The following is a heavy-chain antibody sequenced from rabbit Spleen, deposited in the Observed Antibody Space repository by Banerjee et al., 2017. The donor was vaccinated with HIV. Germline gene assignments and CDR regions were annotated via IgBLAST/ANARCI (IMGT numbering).Heavy chain of an antibody. CDR1: GFSFSSSYW. CDR3: ARDTSSSFSSYGMDL. V-gene: IGHV1S45*01. D-gene: IGHD1-1*01. Sequence: QEQLEESGGDLVKPEGSLTLTCTASGFSFSSSYWICWVRQAPGKGPEWIACIEVGSSGFSYFATWAKGRFTISETSSTTVTLQVTRLTAADTATYFCARDTSSSFSSYGMDLWGQGTLVTVS. CDR2: IEVGSSGFS. J-gene: IGHJ6*01.